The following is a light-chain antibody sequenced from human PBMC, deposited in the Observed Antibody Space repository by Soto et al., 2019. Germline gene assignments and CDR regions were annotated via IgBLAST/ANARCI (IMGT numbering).Light chain of an antibody. V-gene: IGKV1-17*01. CDR3: QQYYSYPET. J-gene: IGKJ3*01. CDR2: AAS. Sequence: DIQMTQSPSSLSASVGDRVTITCRASQSISSYLNWYQQKPGKAPKRLIYAASSLQSGVPSRFSGSGSGTEFTLTISSLQPEDFATYYCQQYYSYPETFGPGTKVDIK. CDR1: QSISSY.